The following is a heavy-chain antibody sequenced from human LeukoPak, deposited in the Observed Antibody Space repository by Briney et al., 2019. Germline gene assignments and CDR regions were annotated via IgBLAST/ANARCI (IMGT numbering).Heavy chain of an antibody. J-gene: IGHJ6*02. CDR1: GGSMTNYY. CDR2: IYYRGDT. CDR3: ARLSGPSGGPVSFFGLDV. Sequence: SETLSLTCTVSGGSMTNYYWSWIRQSPGKGLEWIGNIYYRGDTKYNPSLKSRVTVAVDTSKQQFSLRLSSVSAADTAVYYCARLSGPSGGPVSFFGLDVWGQGTTVIVSS. V-gene: IGHV4-59*08. D-gene: IGHD6-19*01.